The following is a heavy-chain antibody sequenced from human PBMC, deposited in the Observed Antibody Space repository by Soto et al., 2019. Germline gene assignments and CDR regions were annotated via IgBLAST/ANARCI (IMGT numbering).Heavy chain of an antibody. CDR3: ARDPVDVGSYYYLYGLDV. V-gene: IGHV3-30-3*01. CDR2: ISYDGNNK. J-gene: IGHJ6*02. Sequence: GGSLRLSCAASGFTFRGYAMHWVRQAPGKGLEWVASISYDGNNKNYADSVKGRFTISRDNSKKTVYVQMRSLTSEDTAVYYCARDPVDVGSYYYLYGLDVWGQGTTVTVSS. D-gene: IGHD3-22*01. CDR1: GFTFRGYA.